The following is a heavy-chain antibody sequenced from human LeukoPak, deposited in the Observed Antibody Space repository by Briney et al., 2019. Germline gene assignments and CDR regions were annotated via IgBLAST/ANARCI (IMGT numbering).Heavy chain of an antibody. CDR2: ISSSSSYI. D-gene: IGHD3-9*01. Sequence: PGGSLRLSCAASGFTFSNYSMNWVRQAPGKGLEWVSSISSSSSYIYYADSVKGRFTISRDNAKNSLYLQMNSLRAEDTAVYYCARDRKPYNDILTVYSAPAAFHIWGQGTMVTVSS. CDR3: ARDRKPYNDILTVYSAPAAFHI. V-gene: IGHV3-21*01. CDR1: GFTFSNYS. J-gene: IGHJ3*02.